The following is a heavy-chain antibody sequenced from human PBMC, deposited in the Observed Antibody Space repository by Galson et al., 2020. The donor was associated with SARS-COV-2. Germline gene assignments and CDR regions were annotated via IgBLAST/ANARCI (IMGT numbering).Heavy chain of an antibody. CDR3: ARGFRSGWYEGLDS. V-gene: IGHV1-8*01. D-gene: IGHD6-19*01. J-gene: IGHJ4*02. CDR2: MNPNSGKT. CDR1: GYTFTSYD. Sequence: ASVKVSCKASGYTFTSYDINWVRQAPGQGLEWMGWMNPNSGKTGYAQKFQGRVTLTRNTSISTAYMEVSSLTSEDTAIYYCARGFRSGWYEGLDSWGQGTLVTVSS.